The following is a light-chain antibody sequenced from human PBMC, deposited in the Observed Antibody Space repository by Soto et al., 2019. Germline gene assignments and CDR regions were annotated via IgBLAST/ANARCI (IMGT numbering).Light chain of an antibody. J-gene: IGKJ1*01. V-gene: IGKV3-20*01. CDR2: GAS. CDR3: QQYGSLPWT. Sequence: EIVLTQFPGALSLSPGERVTLSCRASQTVSNTYLAWYQQKSGQAPKFLIYGASNRATGIPDRFSGSGSGTDFTLTISRLEPEDFAVYYCQQYGSLPWTFGQGTKVEIK. CDR1: QTVSNTY.